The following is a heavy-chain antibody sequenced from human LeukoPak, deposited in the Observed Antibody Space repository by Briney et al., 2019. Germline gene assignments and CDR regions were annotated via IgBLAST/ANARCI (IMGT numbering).Heavy chain of an antibody. CDR3: ARDAWNGNSPLVY. Sequence: SETLSLTCTVSGGSISSYYWSWIRQSPGKGLEWIGYIDYSGSAYYNPSLKSRVTISVDTAKNQFSLKLSSVTAADTAVYYCARDAWNGNSPLVYWGQGTLVTVSS. CDR1: GGSISSYY. CDR2: IDYSGSA. V-gene: IGHV4-59*12. J-gene: IGHJ4*02. D-gene: IGHD4-23*01.